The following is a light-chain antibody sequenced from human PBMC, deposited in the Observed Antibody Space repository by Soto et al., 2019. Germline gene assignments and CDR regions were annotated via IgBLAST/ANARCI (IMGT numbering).Light chain of an antibody. CDR1: QYINTR. Sequence: EIVLTQSPATLSSFPGDRVTLSFRASQYINTRLALYQHRPGQAPRLLIYDASNRATDIPARFSGSGSGTDFTLTISSLQPDDFATYYCQHYNSYSEAFGQGTKVDI. V-gene: IGKV3-11*01. CDR2: DAS. J-gene: IGKJ1*01. CDR3: QHYNSYSEA.